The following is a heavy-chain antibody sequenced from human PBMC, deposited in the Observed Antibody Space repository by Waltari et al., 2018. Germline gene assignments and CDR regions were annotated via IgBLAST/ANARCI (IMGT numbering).Heavy chain of an antibody. CDR1: GDSISDYY. D-gene: IGHD3-22*01. Sequence: QVQLQESGPRLVKPSETLSLTCTVSGDSISDYYWSWIRQPAGKGLEWIGRIDPSGTPKYNPSLKSRVTMSGDTSKNQCSLRLRSVTVADTAVYDCAREFDSSGYYYRAAWGQGALVTVSS. V-gene: IGHV4-4*07. J-gene: IGHJ5*02. CDR3: AREFDSSGYYYRAA. CDR2: IDPSGTP.